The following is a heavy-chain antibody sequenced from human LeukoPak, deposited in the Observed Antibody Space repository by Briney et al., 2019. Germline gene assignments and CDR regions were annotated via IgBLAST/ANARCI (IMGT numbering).Heavy chain of an antibody. Sequence: ASVKVSCKASGYTFISYDINWVRQATGQGLEWMGWMNPNSGETGLAEKFHGRVTMTKSTSISAAYMELSSLRSEDTAVYYCARALRKVTSSYYYGMDVWGQGTTVTVSS. CDR2: MNPNSGET. J-gene: IGHJ6*02. CDR3: ARALRKVTSSYYYGMDV. V-gene: IGHV1-8*01. CDR1: GYTFISYD. D-gene: IGHD4-17*01.